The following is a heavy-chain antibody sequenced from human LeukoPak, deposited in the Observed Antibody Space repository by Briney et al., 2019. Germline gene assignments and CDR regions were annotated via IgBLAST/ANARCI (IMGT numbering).Heavy chain of an antibody. Sequence: KTSETLSLTCTVSGGSISSSNYYWGWIRQPPGKGLEWIGSIYYSGRTYYNPSLKSRVTISVDTSKNQFSLKVSSVTAADTAVFYCARVTAVPAHFDYWGQGSLVTVSS. CDR3: ARVTAVPAHFDY. V-gene: IGHV4-39*01. CDR2: IYYSGRT. J-gene: IGHJ4*02. D-gene: IGHD2-2*01. CDR1: GGSISSSNYY.